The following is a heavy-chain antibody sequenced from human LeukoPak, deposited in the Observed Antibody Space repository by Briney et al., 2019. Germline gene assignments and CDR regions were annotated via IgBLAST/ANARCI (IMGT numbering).Heavy chain of an antibody. CDR2: IYTSGST. D-gene: IGHD5-18*01. Sequence: SQTLSLTCTVSGGSISSGSYYWSWIRQPAGKGLEWIGRIYTSGSTNYNPSLKSRVTISVDTSKNQFSLKLSSVTAADTAVYYCVRATPSGYSYGYAPGGDYYYMDVWGKGTTVTISS. V-gene: IGHV4-61*02. CDR1: GGSISSGSYY. CDR3: VRATPSGYSYGYAPGGDYYYMDV. J-gene: IGHJ6*03.